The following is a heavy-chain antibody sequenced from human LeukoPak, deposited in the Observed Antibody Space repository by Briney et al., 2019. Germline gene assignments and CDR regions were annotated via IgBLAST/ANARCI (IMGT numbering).Heavy chain of an antibody. CDR3: ARGQTAAGEIWYFDY. CDR2: IYYSGST. CDR1: GGSISSSSYY. D-gene: IGHD6-13*01. Sequence: SETLSLTCTVSGGSISSSSYYWGWIRQPPGKGLEWIGSIYYSGSTYYNPSLKSRVTISVDTSKNQFSLKLSSVTAADTAVYYCARGQTAAGEIWYFDYWGQGSLLTVAS. J-gene: IGHJ4*02. V-gene: IGHV4-39*07.